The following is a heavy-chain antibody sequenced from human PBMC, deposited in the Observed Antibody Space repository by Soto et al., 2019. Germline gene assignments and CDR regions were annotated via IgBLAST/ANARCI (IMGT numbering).Heavy chain of an antibody. Sequence: GGSLRLSCASSGVTFSSYAMSWVRQAPGKGLEWVSAISGSGGSTYYADSVKGRFTISRDNSKNTLYLQMNSLRAEDTAVYYCAKDYYDSSGYYYLGVYYYGMDVWGQGTTVTVSS. V-gene: IGHV3-23*01. CDR3: AKDYYDSSGYYYLGVYYYGMDV. D-gene: IGHD3-22*01. CDR2: ISGSGGST. CDR1: GVTFSSYA. J-gene: IGHJ6*02.